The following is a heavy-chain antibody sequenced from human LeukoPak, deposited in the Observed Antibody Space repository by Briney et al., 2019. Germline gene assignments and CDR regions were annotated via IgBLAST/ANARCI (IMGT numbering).Heavy chain of an antibody. CDR2: ISGRGGST. D-gene: IGHD2-21*02. Sequence: PGGSLRLSCAASGFTFSNNAIIWVRQAPGKGLGWVSSISGRGGSTSYAGSVKGRFTISRDNSKNTLSLQMDGLTSEDTAVYYCAKDSGGVVTAIPNYWGQGALVTVSS. CDR3: AKDSGGVVTAIPNY. J-gene: IGHJ4*02. CDR1: GFTFSNNA. V-gene: IGHV3-23*01.